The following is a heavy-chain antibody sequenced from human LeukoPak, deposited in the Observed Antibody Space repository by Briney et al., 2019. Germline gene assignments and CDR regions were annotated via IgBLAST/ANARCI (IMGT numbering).Heavy chain of an antibody. Sequence: PSETLSLTCTVSGYSISSGYYWGWIRQPPGKGLEWIGSIYHSGSTYYNPSLKSRVTISVDTSKNRFSLKLSSATAADAAVYYCARGLGYCSSTSRYTPFGWFDPWGQGTLVTVSS. CDR2: IYHSGST. CDR1: GYSISSGYY. J-gene: IGHJ5*02. V-gene: IGHV4-38-2*02. CDR3: ARGLGYCSSTSRYTPFGWFDP. D-gene: IGHD2-2*02.